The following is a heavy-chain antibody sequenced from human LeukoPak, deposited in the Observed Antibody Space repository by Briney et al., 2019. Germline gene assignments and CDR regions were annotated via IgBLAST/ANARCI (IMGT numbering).Heavy chain of an antibody. V-gene: IGHV3-11*01. CDR2: ISSSGSTI. CDR3: ARGYSDHTYYYYGMDV. CDR1: GFTFSDYY. D-gene: IGHD5-12*01. Sequence: GGSLRLSCAASGFTFSDYYVSWIRQAPGKGLEWVSYISSSGSTIYYADSVKGRFTISRDNAKNSLYLQMNSLRAEDTAVYYCARGYSDHTYYYYGMDVWGQGTTVTVSS. J-gene: IGHJ6*02.